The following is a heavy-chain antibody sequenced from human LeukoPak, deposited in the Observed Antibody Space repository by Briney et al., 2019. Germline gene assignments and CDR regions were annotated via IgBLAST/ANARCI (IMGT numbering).Heavy chain of an antibody. CDR2: IWYDGSNK. CDR1: GFTFSSYW. Sequence: GGSLRLSCAASGFTFSSYWMSWVRQAPGKGLEWVAVIWYDGSNKYYADSVKGRFTISRDNSKNTLYLQMNSLRAEDTAVYYCARASSRYGMDVWGQGTTVTVSS. J-gene: IGHJ6*02. CDR3: ARASSRYGMDV. V-gene: IGHV3-33*08. D-gene: IGHD3-16*02.